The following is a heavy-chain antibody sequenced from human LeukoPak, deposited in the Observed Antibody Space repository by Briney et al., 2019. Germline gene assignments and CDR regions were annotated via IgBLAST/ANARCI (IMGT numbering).Heavy chain of an antibody. D-gene: IGHD3-3*01. V-gene: IGHV3-23*01. CDR2: ISGSGGGT. J-gene: IGHJ4*02. Sequence: GGSLRLSCAASGFTFSSYAMSWVRQAPGKGLEWVSAISGSGGGTYYADSVKGRFTISRDNSKNTLYLQMNSLRAEDTAVYYCAKETTYYDFWSGYPLDYWGQGTLVTVSS. CDR3: AKETTYYDFWSGYPLDY. CDR1: GFTFSSYA.